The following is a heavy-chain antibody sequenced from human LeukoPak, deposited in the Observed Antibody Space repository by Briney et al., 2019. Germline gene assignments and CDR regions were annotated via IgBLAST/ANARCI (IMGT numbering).Heavy chain of an antibody. Sequence: SETLSLTCIVSGGSISTSAYYWGWIRQPPGEGLQWIGSIYYSGNTYYNSSLKSRVTISVDTSTSQFSLRLSSVTAADTAVYYCARHYGPWGQGTLVTVSS. CDR2: IYYSGNT. CDR3: ARHYGP. V-gene: IGHV4-39*01. CDR1: GGSISTSAYY. D-gene: IGHD3-10*01. J-gene: IGHJ5*02.